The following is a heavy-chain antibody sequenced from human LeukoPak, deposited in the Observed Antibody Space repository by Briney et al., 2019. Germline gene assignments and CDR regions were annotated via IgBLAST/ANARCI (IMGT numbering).Heavy chain of an antibody. D-gene: IGHD2-2*03. CDR3: ARGLDSVTWGPFDI. V-gene: IGHV3-23*01. CDR1: GFTFSTYT. Sequence: GESLKISCAASGFTFSTYTMSWVRQAPGKGLEWVSAINTGGGTSSADSVKGRFTISRDNSESTLYLQMSSLRAEDTAVYYCARGLDSVTWGPFDIWGQGTVVTVSS. CDR2: INTGGGT. J-gene: IGHJ3*02.